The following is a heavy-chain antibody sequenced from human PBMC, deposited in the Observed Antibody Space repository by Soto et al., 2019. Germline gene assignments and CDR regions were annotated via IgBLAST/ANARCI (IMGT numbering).Heavy chain of an antibody. D-gene: IGHD2-15*01. CDR2: ISGSGGST. CDR1: GFTFSSYA. Sequence: EVQLLESGGGLVQPGGSLRLSCAASGFTFSSYATSWVRQAPGKGLEWVSAISGSGGSTYYADSVKGRFTISRDNSKNTLYLQMNSLRAEDTAVYYCAKAGCSGGSCYHFDYWGQGTLVTVSS. CDR3: AKAGCSGGSCYHFDY. V-gene: IGHV3-23*01. J-gene: IGHJ4*02.